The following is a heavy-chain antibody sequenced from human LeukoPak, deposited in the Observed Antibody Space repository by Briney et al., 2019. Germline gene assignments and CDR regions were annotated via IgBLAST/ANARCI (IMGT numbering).Heavy chain of an antibody. D-gene: IGHD3-10*01. CDR2: ISYDGSNK. CDR1: GFTFSSYA. V-gene: IGHV3-30*04. Sequence: GGSLRLSCAASGFTFSSYAMHWVRQAPGKGLEWVAVISYDGSNKYYADSVKGRFTISRDNSKNTLYLQMNSLRAEDTAVYYCAKGSERITMVRGVFDYWGQGTLVTVSS. CDR3: AKGSERITMVRGVFDY. J-gene: IGHJ4*02.